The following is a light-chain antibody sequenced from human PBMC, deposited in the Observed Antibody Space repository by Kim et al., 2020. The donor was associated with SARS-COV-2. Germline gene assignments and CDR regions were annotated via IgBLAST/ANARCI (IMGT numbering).Light chain of an antibody. CDR2: AAS. J-gene: IGKJ3*01. Sequence: VLAQSPGTLSLSPGERATLSCRATQSVSSSYLAWYQQKPGQPPRLLIYAASARATGIPDRFSGSGSGTDFTLTISSLEPEDFAVYYCQHYGISPFTFGPGTKVDIK. CDR3: QHYGISPFT. CDR1: QSVSSSY. V-gene: IGKV3-20*01.